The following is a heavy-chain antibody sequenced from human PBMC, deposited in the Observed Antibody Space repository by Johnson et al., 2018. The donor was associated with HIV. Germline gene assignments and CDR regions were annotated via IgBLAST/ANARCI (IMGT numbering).Heavy chain of an antibody. CDR3: ARDMYYDTGGYRGARDL. CDR1: GITVGTNY. CDR2: IFSVGDV. Sequence: VQLVESGGGVVQPGRSLNLSCAASGITVGTNYMSWVRQAPGKGLEWVSVIFSVGDVYYADSVKGRFTISRDNSKNMVYLQMNSLRAEDTAVYYCARDMYYDTGGYRGARDLWGQGTMVTVSS. D-gene: IGHD3-22*01. V-gene: IGHV3-66*01. J-gene: IGHJ3*01.